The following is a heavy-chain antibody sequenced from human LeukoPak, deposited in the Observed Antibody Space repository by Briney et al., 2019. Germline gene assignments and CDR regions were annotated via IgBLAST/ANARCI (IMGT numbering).Heavy chain of an antibody. J-gene: IGHJ6*03. CDR1: GFTFDDYG. D-gene: IGHD2-15*01. Sequence: GGSLRLSCAASGFTFDDYGMSWVRQAPGKGLEWVSGINWNGGSTGYADSVKGRFTISRDNAKNSLYLQMNSLRAEDTALYHYARIGYFSGEDYYYMDVWGKGTTVTVSS. V-gene: IGHV3-20*01. CDR2: INWNGGST. CDR3: ARIGYFSGEDYYYMDV.